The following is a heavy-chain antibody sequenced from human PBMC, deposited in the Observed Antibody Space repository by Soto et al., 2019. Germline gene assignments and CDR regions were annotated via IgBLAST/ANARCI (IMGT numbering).Heavy chain of an antibody. Sequence: QVQLVESGGGVVQPGRSLRLSCAASGFTFSRFSMPWVRQAPGKGLEWVAFISYDGISKYYADSVKGRFAISRDNSKNTLYLQMYSLRPEDTAVYYSVREGTMAPQGVDQWGQGSLVTVSS. D-gene: IGHD3-3*01. CDR1: GFTFSRFS. CDR2: ISYDGISK. J-gene: IGHJ4*03. V-gene: IGHV3-30*09. CDR3: VREGTMAPQGVDQ.